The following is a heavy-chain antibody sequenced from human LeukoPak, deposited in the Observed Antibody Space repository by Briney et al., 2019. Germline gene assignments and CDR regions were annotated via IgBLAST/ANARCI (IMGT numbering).Heavy chain of an antibody. CDR3: AREPLWSGYSYYYYYMDV. Sequence: SETLSLTCTVSGASIRSHYWSWIRQPPGKGLEWIGYMYYSGNSNYNPALKSRVTMSVDTSKNQFSLKLSSVTAADTAVYYCAREPLWSGYSYYYYYMDVWGKGTTVTVSS. CDR1: GASIRSHY. J-gene: IGHJ6*03. V-gene: IGHV4-59*11. CDR2: MYYSGNS. D-gene: IGHD3-3*01.